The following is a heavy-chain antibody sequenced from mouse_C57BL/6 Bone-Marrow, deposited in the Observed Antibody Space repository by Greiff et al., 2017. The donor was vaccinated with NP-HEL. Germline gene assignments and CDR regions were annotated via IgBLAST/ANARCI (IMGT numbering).Heavy chain of an antibody. CDR1: GYAFSSSW. CDR2: IYPGAGDT. V-gene: IGHV1-82*01. J-gene: IGHJ3*01. Sequence: QVQLQQSGPELVKPGASVKISCKASGYAFSSSWMNWVKQRPGKGLEWIGRIYPGAGDTNYNGKFKGKATLTADKSSSTAYMQLSSLTSDDSAVYFCAYDYDGAYWGQGTLVTVSA. D-gene: IGHD2-4*01. CDR3: AYDYDGAY.